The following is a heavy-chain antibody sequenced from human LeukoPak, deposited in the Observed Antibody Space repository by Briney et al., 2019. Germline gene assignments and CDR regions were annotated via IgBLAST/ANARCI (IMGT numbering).Heavy chain of an antibody. V-gene: IGHV1-69*13. J-gene: IGHJ4*02. CDR3: ARAIFGVVINYFDY. CDR1: GGTFSSYA. Sequence: ASVKVSCKASGGTFSSYAISWVRQAPGQGLEWMGGIIPIFGTANYAQKFQGRVTITADESTSTAYMELSSLRSEDTAVYYCARAIFGVVINYFDYWSQGTLVTVSS. CDR2: IIPIFGTA. D-gene: IGHD3-3*01.